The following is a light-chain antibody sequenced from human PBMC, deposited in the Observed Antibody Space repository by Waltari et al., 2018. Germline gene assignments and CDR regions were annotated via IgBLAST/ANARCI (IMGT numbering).Light chain of an antibody. Sequence: SSVLTQAPSVSVAPGQTATVTCGGDNIGSRSVHWYQQKRGRAPVLVVYLDSDRPSGIPELFPGSKSGSSATLTISRVEAGDEADYYCHVWDANTVMFGGGTKLTVL. CDR2: LDS. CDR3: HVWDANTVM. V-gene: IGLV3-21*02. CDR1: NIGSRS. J-gene: IGLJ3*02.